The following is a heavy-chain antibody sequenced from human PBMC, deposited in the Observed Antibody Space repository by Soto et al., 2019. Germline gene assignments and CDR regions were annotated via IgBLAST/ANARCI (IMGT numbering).Heavy chain of an antibody. CDR3: AKDRGPIVVVVAAIDY. J-gene: IGHJ4*02. CDR2: ISGSGGST. D-gene: IGHD2-15*01. V-gene: IGHV3-23*01. Sequence: GGSLRLSCAASGFTFSSYAMSWVRQAPGKGLEWVSAISGSGGSTYYADSVKGRFTISRDNSKNTLYLQMNSLRAEDTAVYYCAKDRGPIVVVVAAIDYWGQGTLVTVSS. CDR1: GFTFSSYA.